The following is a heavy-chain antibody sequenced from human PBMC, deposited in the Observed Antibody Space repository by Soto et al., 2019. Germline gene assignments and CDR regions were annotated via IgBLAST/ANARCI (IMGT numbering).Heavy chain of an antibody. CDR2: IYYSGGT. CDR1: GGSISSGDYY. D-gene: IGHD3-16*01. Sequence: SETLSLTCTVSGGSISSGDYYWSWIRQPPGKGLEWIGYIYYSGGTYYNPSLRSRVTISVDTSKNQFSLKLSSVTAADTAVYYCARRYGWAFDIWGQGTMVTVSS. V-gene: IGHV4-30-4*01. J-gene: IGHJ3*02. CDR3: ARRYGWAFDI.